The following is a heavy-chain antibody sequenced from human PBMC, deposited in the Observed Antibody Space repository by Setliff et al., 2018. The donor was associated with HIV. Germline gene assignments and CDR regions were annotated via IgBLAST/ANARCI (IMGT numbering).Heavy chain of an antibody. J-gene: IGHJ5*02. V-gene: IGHV1-3*04. D-gene: IGHD3-22*01. Sequence: ASVKVSCKASGGTFSNYGISWVRQAPGQRPEWMGWIKTGNGDTQYSQKFRDRVTITRDTSADTVYMELSSLRSEDTAVYYCARDRCDSVKCYLYNWFDPWGQGTLVTAPQ. CDR3: ARDRCDSVKCYLYNWFDP. CDR1: GGTFSNYG. CDR2: IKTGNGDT.